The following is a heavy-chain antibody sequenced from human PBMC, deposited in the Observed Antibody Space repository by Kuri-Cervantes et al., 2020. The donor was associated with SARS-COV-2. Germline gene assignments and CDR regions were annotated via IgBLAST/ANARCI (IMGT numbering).Heavy chain of an antibody. CDR2: IYPGDSDT. CDR3: ARRAYGEQVDYYYMDV. V-gene: IGHV5-51*01. J-gene: IGHJ6*03. Sequence: GESLKISCKGSGYSFTTYWIGWVRQMPGKGLEWMGIIYPGDSDTRYSPSFQGQVTISADKSISTAFLQWSSLKASDTAIYLCARRAYGEQVDYYYMDVWGKGITVTVSS. CDR1: GYSFTTYW. D-gene: IGHD4-17*01.